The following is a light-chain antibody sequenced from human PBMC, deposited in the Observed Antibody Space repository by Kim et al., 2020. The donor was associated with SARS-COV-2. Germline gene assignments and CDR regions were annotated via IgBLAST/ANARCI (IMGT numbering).Light chain of an antibody. V-gene: IGLV10-54*01. Sequence: RPTPTLTCTGNSNNVGNEGAAWLQQHQGHPPKLLSYRNNNRPSGISERLSASRSGNTASLTITGLQPEDEADYYCSAWDSSLSAWVFGGGTQLTVL. CDR3: SAWDSSLSAWV. CDR2: RNN. CDR1: SNNVGNEG. J-gene: IGLJ3*02.